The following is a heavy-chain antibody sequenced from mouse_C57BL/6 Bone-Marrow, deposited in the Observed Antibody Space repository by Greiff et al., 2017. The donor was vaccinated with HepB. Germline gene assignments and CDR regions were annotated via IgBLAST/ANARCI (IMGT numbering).Heavy chain of an antibody. CDR3: ARWLLRAMDY. D-gene: IGHD2-3*01. CDR1: GYTFTSYW. Sequence: QVQLQQPGAELVMPGASVKLSCKASGYTFTSYWMHWVKQRPGQGLEWIGEIDPSDSYTNYNQKFKGNSTLTVDKSSSTAYMQLSSLTSEDSAVYYCARWLLRAMDYWGQGTSVTVSS. CDR2: IDPSDSYT. V-gene: IGHV1-69*01. J-gene: IGHJ4*01.